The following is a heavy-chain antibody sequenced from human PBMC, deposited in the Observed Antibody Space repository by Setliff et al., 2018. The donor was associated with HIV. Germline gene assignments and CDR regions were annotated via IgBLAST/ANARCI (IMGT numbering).Heavy chain of an antibody. CDR1: GLSISSNY. D-gene: IGHD6-6*01. Sequence: PGGSLRLSCAASGLSISSNYMSWVRQAPGKGLEWVSIIYSGGDAYYSDSLKGRFTISRDNSRNTLYLQMSSLREEDTAMYFCARGRGISSAYWLDTWGQGTLVTVSS. J-gene: IGHJ5*02. V-gene: IGHV3-66*02. CDR3: ARGRGISSAYWLDT. CDR2: IYSGGDA.